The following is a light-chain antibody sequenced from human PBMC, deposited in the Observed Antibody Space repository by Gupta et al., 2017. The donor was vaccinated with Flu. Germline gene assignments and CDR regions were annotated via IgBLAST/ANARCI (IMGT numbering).Light chain of an antibody. CDR1: QSVGTN. Sequence: EVVMTQSPTILSLSPGERVSLSCRASQSVGTNLAWYQQRPGQAPRVVIFGASTRATGIPVRFSGSGCGTEFTLTISSLQSEDLAVYYCQQYNDWPLWTFGQGTKVEIK. CDR2: GAS. J-gene: IGKJ1*01. V-gene: IGKV3-15*01. CDR3: QQYNDWPLWT.